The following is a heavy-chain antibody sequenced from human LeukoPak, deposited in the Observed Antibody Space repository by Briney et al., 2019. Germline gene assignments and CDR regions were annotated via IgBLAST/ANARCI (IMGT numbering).Heavy chain of an antibody. CDR3: AGVGSRGSGSYYSDY. D-gene: IGHD3-10*01. Sequence: SETLSLTCTVSGGSVSSGSYYWSWIRQPPGKGLEWIGYIYYSGSTNYDPSLKSRVTISVDTSKNQFSLKLSSVTAADTAVCYCAGVGSRGSGSYYSDYWGQGTLVTVSS. CDR1: GGSVSSGSYY. J-gene: IGHJ4*02. V-gene: IGHV4-61*01. CDR2: IYYSGST.